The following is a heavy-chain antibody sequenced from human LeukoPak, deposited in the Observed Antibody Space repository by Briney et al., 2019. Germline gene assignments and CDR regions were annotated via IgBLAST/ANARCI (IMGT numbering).Heavy chain of an antibody. CDR3: ARGDIVGATDDAFDI. J-gene: IGHJ3*02. Sequence: SETLSLTCAVYGGSFSGYYWSWIRQPPGKGLEWIGEINHSGSTNYNPSLKSRVTISVDTSKNQFSLKLSPVTAADTAVYYCARGDIVGATDDAFDIWGQGTMVTVSS. CDR2: INHSGST. D-gene: IGHD1-26*01. V-gene: IGHV4-34*01. CDR1: GGSFSGYY.